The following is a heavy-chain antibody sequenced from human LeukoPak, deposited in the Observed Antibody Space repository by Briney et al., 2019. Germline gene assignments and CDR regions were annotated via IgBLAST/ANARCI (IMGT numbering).Heavy chain of an antibody. CDR3: ARAWRGWLQPFDY. CDR1: GFTFSSYA. D-gene: IGHD5-24*01. J-gene: IGHJ4*02. Sequence: GGSLRLSCAASGFTFSSYAMHWVRQAPGRGLEYVSGITSNGGTTYYANSMKGRFTISRDNSKNTLYLQMGSLRAEDMALYYCARAWRGWLQPFDYWGQGTLVTVSS. CDR2: ITSNGGTT. V-gene: IGHV3-64*01.